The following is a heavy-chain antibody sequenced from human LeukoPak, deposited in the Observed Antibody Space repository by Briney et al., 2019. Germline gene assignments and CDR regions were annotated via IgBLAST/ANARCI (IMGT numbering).Heavy chain of an antibody. CDR3: AKDRGANWYFDL. V-gene: IGHV1-2*02. D-gene: IGHD3-10*01. CDR1: GYPFTGYY. CDR2: IKPNTGGT. J-gene: IGHJ2*01. Sequence: ASVKVSCKASGYPFTGYYIHWVRQAPGQGLEWMGWIKPNTGGTDYAQKFQGRITMTRDTSINTAYLELSSPRSDDTAVYYCAKDRGANWYFDLWGRGTLVSVSS.